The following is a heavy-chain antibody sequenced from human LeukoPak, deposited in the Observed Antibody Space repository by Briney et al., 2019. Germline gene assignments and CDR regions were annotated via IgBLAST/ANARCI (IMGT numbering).Heavy chain of an antibody. V-gene: IGHV3-7*01. CDR3: ARDSRGGDH. J-gene: IGHJ4*02. Sequence: GGSPRLSCEASGFIFSGYWMSWIRQAPGKGLEWVANIKLDGSEKYYVDSVKGRFTISRDNVKNSLYLQMNSLRAEDTAVYYCARDSRGGDHWGQGTLVTVSS. CDR1: GFIFSGYW. D-gene: IGHD3-16*01. CDR2: IKLDGSEK.